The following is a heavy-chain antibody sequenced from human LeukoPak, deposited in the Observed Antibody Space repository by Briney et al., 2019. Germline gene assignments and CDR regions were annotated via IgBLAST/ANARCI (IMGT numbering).Heavy chain of an antibody. J-gene: IGHJ4*02. V-gene: IGHV3-21*01. D-gene: IGHD1-26*01. CDR3: ARLREPHYFDW. CDR2: INSISTLK. Sequence: GGSLRLSCAVSGFPFSVHSMVWVRQAPGKGLEWVSSINSISTLKFYANSVKDRFTISRDNAESSLYLQMHGLSAEDTAVYFCARLREPHYFDWWGKGTLVTVSS. CDR1: GFPFSVHS.